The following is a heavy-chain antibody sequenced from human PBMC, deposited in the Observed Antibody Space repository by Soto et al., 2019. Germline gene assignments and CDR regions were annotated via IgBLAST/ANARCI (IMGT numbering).Heavy chain of an antibody. D-gene: IGHD2-2*01. CDR1: GFTFSGSA. V-gene: IGHV3-73*01. Sequence: GGSLRLSCAASGFTFSGSAMHWVRQASGKGLEWVGRIRSKANSYATAYAASVKGRFTISRDDSKNTAYLQMNSLKTEDTAVYYCTSLIVVVPAAMRGRYYYYGMDVWGQGTTVTVSS. J-gene: IGHJ6*02. CDR3: TSLIVVVPAAMRGRYYYYGMDV. CDR2: IRSKANSYAT.